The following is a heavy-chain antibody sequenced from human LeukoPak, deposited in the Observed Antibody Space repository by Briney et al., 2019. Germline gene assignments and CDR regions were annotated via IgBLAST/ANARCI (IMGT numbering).Heavy chain of an antibody. CDR1: GFTFSSYA. J-gene: IGHJ4*02. V-gene: IGHV3-23*01. Sequence: GGSLRLSCAASGFTFSSYAMSWVRQAPGKGLEWVSAISGSGGSTYYADSVKGRFTISRDNSKNTLYLQMNSLRAEDTAVYYCAKDVRPAQNYFDYWGQETLVTVSS. CDR2: ISGSGGST. CDR3: AKDVRPAQNYFDY.